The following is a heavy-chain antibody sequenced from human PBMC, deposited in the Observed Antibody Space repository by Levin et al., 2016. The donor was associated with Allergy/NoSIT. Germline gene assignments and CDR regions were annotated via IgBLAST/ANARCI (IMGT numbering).Heavy chain of an antibody. CDR2: INPGVGSA. J-gene: IGHJ4*02. CDR1: GYTFSRHY. D-gene: IGHD3-16*01. V-gene: IGHV1-46*01. Sequence: ASMKVSCKASGYTFSRHYILWVRQAPGQGLEWMGIINPGVGSASSAPKFQDRVTITRDASTSTVYMELGSLRSEDTAVYYCGRGLQLWDIDYWGQGTLVKVSS. CDR3: GRGLQLWDIDY.